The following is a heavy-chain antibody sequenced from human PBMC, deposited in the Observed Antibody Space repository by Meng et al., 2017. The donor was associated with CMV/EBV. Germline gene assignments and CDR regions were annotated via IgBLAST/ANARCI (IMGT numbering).Heavy chain of an antibody. J-gene: IGHJ4*02. D-gene: IGHD6-6*01. CDR2: IYYSGST. V-gene: IGHV4-39*07. CDR1: GGSISSSSYY. CDR3: ARDLDSKEQLVYFDY. Sequence: SETLSLTCTVSGGSISSSSYYWVWLLPPPGQGLEGIGSIYYSGSTYYNPSLKSRVTISVDTSKNQFSLKLSSVTAADTAVYYCARDLDSKEQLVYFDYWGQGTLVTVSS.